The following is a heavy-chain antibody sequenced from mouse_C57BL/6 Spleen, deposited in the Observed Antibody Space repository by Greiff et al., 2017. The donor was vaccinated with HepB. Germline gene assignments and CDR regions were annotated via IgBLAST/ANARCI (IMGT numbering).Heavy chain of an antibody. J-gene: IGHJ2*01. V-gene: IGHV14-1*01. CDR3: TKSGSGYYLDY. Sequence: VQLQQSGAELVRPGASVKLSCTASGFNIKDYYMHWVKQRPEQGLEWIGRIEPEDGDTEYAPKFQGKVTMTADTSSNTAYLQLSSLTYEGTAVYYWTKSGSGYYLDYWGQGTTRTVSS. CDR2: IEPEDGDT. CDR1: GFNIKDYY. D-gene: IGHD3-2*02.